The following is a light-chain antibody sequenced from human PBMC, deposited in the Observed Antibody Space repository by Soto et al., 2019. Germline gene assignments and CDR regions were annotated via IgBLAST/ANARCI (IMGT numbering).Light chain of an antibody. J-gene: IGLJ1*01. CDR3: SSYTSSSIFYV. CDR1: SSDVGNYKY. CDR2: EVS. V-gene: IGLV2-14*01. Sequence: QSVLTQPASVSGSPGQSITIPCTGTSSDVGNYKYVSWYQQHPGKAPKLMIYEVSNRPSGVSNRSSGSKSGNTASLTISGLQAEDETDYYCSSYTSSSIFYVFGSGTKVTVL.